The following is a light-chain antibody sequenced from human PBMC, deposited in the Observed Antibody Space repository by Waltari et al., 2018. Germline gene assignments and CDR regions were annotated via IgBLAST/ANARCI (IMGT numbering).Light chain of an antibody. V-gene: IGKV3-15*01. CDR3: QQYNNWPMYT. CDR2: GAS. Sequence: EIVMTQSPATLSVSPGERATLSCRASQSVSSNLAWYQQKPGQVSRLLIYGASTRATGIPARFSGSVSGTEFILTISSLQSEDFAIYYCQQYNNWPMYTFGQGTKLEIK. J-gene: IGKJ2*01. CDR1: QSVSSN.